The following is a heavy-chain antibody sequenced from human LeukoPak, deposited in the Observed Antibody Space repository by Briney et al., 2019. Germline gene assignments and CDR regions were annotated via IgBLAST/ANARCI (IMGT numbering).Heavy chain of an antibody. D-gene: IGHD3-9*01. CDR3: ARDYVRRRYFDWLSSGYNWFDP. V-gene: IGHV3-33*01. Sequence: PGGSLRLSCAASGFTFSSYGMQWVRQAPGRGLEGVAVIWYDGSNKYYADSVKGRFTITRDNSKNTLYLQMNSLRAEDTAVYYCARDYVRRRYFDWLSSGYNWFDPWGQGTLVTVSS. CDR2: IWYDGSNK. J-gene: IGHJ5*02. CDR1: GFTFSSYG.